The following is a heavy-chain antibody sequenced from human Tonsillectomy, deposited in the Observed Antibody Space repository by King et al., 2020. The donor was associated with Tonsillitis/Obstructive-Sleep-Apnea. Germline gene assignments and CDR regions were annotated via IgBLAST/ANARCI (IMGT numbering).Heavy chain of an antibody. J-gene: IGHJ3*02. D-gene: IGHD2-15*01. V-gene: IGHV5-51*01. CDR2: IYPGDSDT. CDR3: ARFPKGYCSGGSCYPDAFDI. CDR1: GYSFTTYW. Sequence: QLVQSGAEVKKPGESLKISCKGSGYSFTTYWIGWVRQMPGKGLEWMGIIYPGDSDTRYSPSFRGQVTISADKSIRSAYLQGSSLKASDTAMYYCARFPKGYCSGGSCYPDAFDIWGQGTMVTVSS.